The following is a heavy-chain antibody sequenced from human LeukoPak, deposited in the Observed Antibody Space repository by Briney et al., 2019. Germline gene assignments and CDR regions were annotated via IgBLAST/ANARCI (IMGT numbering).Heavy chain of an antibody. D-gene: IGHD4-23*01. Sequence: GGSLRLSCAASGFTFSSYAMHWVRQPPGKGLEWVAIIWYDGSYKYYADSVKGRFTVSRDNSKNTLYLQVNSLTAEDTAVYYCARGNSDAFDIWGQGTMVTVSS. CDR1: GFTFSSYA. V-gene: IGHV3-33*08. CDR2: IWYDGSYK. J-gene: IGHJ3*02. CDR3: ARGNSDAFDI.